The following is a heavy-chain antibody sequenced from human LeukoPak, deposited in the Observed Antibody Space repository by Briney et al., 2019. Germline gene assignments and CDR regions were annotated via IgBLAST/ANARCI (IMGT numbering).Heavy chain of an antibody. V-gene: IGHV3-23*01. D-gene: IGHD6-13*01. J-gene: IGHJ3*02. CDR2: ISGSGGHT. CDR3: AKGQYSSSWLGAFDI. CDR1: GFTFSSYA. Sequence: TGGSLRLSCAASGFTFSSYAMSWVRQAPGKGLEWVSTISGSGGHTYCADSVKGRFTISRDNSKNTLYLQMNSLRAEDTAVYYCAKGQYSSSWLGAFDIWGQGTMVTVSS.